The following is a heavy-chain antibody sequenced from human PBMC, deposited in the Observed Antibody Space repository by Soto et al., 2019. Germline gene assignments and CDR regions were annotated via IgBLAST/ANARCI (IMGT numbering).Heavy chain of an antibody. Sequence: QVQLVQSGAEVKKPGSSVKVSCKASGGTFSSYAISWVRQAPGQGLEWMGGIIPIFGTANYAQKFQGRVTIPADESTSTAYMELSSLRAEDTAVYYCARDRAYCGGDCYPNEAFDIWGQGTMVTVSS. J-gene: IGHJ3*02. V-gene: IGHV1-69*12. D-gene: IGHD2-21*02. CDR1: GGTFSSYA. CDR3: ARDRAYCGGDCYPNEAFDI. CDR2: IIPIFGTA.